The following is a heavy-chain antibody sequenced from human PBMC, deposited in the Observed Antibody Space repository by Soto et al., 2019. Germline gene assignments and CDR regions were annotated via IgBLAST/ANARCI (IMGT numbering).Heavy chain of an antibody. CDR2: IYPGDSDT. CDR3: ARHLQPHYYYDGMDV. D-gene: IGHD6-13*01. CDR1: GYSFTSYW. V-gene: IGHV5-51*01. Sequence: GESLKISCKGSGYSFTSYWIGWVRQMPGKGLEWKGIIYPGDSDTRYSPSFQGQVTISADKSISTAYLQWSSLKASDTAMYYCARHLQPHYYYDGMDVWGQGTTVTVSS. J-gene: IGHJ6*02.